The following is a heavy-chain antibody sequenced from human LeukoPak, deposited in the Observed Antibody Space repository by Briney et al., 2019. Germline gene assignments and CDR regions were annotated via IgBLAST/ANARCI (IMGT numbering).Heavy chain of an antibody. D-gene: IGHD3-10*01. CDR2: ISGSGGST. CDR3: ARVSKLLWFGDLLS. J-gene: IGHJ4*02. Sequence: PGGSLRLSCAASGFTFSSYAMSWVRQAPGKGLEWVSAISGSGGSTYYADSVKGRFTISRDNSKNTLYLQMNSLRAEDTAVYYCARVSKLLWFGDLLSWGQGTLVTVSS. V-gene: IGHV3-23*01. CDR1: GFTFSSYA.